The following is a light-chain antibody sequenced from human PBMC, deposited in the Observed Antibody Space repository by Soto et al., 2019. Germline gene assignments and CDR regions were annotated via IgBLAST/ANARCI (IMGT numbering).Light chain of an antibody. J-gene: IGLJ1*01. V-gene: IGLV2-14*01. CDR1: SSDVGAHNH. Sequence: QSALTQPASVSGSPGQSITISCTGTSSDVGAHNHVSWYQKHPGKAPKLMIYEVSNRPSGVSNRFSGSKSGNTASLTISGLQAEDEADYYCISYISSSIPYVFGPGTKLTVL. CDR3: ISYISSSIPYV. CDR2: EVS.